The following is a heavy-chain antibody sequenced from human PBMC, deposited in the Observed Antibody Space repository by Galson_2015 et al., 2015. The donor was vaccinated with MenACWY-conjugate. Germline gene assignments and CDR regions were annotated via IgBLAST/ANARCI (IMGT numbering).Heavy chain of an antibody. CDR1: GFSVSSYA. J-gene: IGHJ4*01. D-gene: IGHD2-8*01. CDR3: AKEIWRRDHGNGPPPHD. V-gene: IGHV3-23*01. Sequence: SLRLSCAASGFSVSSYAMSWVRQAPGKGLEWVSSLSGSGTTTYFANSVKGRFTISRDNSKNTLYLQMNSLRAEDTAVYYCAKEIWRRDHGNGPPPHDWGRGTLVTVPS. CDR2: LSGSGTTT.